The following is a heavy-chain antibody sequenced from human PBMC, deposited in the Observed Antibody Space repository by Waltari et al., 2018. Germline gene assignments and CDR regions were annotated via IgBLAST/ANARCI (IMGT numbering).Heavy chain of an antibody. V-gene: IGHV4-39*07. D-gene: IGHD6-19*01. CDR1: GVSISSSSYY. J-gene: IGHJ5*02. CDR3: ARGGGVAVAGTLYNWFDP. Sequence: QVQLQESGPGLVKPSETLSLTCAVSGVSISSSSYYWGWIRQPPGKGLEWIGSIYYSGTTYYNPSLKSRGTISVDTSKNQFSLQLTSVTAADTAVYYCARGGGVAVAGTLYNWFDPWGQGTLVTVSS. CDR2: IYYSGTT.